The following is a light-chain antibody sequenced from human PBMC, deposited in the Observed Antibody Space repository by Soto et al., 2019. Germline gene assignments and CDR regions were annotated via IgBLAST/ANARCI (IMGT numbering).Light chain of an antibody. CDR1: QSISVW. J-gene: IGKJ5*01. CDR2: DAS. Sequence: DIQMTQSPSTLSASVGDRVTITCRASQSISVWLAWYQQKAGKAPNLLIYDASSLKSGVPSRFSGNGSGTEFTLTISSLQPDDFATYYCQQYNTYSTFGQGTRLEIK. V-gene: IGKV1-5*01. CDR3: QQYNTYST.